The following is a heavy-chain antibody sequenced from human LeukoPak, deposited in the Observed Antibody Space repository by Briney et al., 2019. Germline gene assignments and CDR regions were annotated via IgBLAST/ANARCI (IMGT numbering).Heavy chain of an antibody. CDR2: ISRSSSTI. J-gene: IGHJ3*02. CDR3: ARDRCTNGVCRDAFDI. CDR1: GFTFSSYA. Sequence: GGTLRLSCAASGFTFSSYAMNWVRQVPGKGLEWVSYISRSSSTIYYADSVKGRFTISRDNAKNSLYLQMNSLRAEDTAVYYCARDRCTNGVCRDAFDIWGQGTMVTVSS. D-gene: IGHD2-8*01. V-gene: IGHV3-48*04.